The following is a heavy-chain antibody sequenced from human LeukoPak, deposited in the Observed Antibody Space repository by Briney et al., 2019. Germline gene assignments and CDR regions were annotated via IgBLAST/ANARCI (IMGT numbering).Heavy chain of an antibody. V-gene: IGHV3-13*01. CDR2: LGTNGDS. Sequence: GGSLRLSCVASGFYFSTYDMYWVRQAAGRGLEWVSALGTNGDSYYLGSVKGRFTIPRDDGKNSLYLQMNSLGVEDTAVYYCTRELRGIASHYHGMDVWGQGTTVTVSS. CDR3: TRELRGIASHYHGMDV. J-gene: IGHJ6*02. CDR1: GFYFSTYD. D-gene: IGHD6-6*01.